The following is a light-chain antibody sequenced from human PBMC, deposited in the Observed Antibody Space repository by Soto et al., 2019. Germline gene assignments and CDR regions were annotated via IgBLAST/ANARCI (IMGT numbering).Light chain of an antibody. CDR3: QQSGSSPYT. V-gene: IGKV1-39*01. CDR1: QSISTY. J-gene: IGKJ2*01. Sequence: DIQMTQSPSSLSASVGDRVTITCRASQSISTYLHWYQQKPGKAPNLLIYAASTLQSGVPSRFSGSGSGTDFTLTISSLQPEDFAVYYCQQSGSSPYTFGQGTKLEIK. CDR2: AAS.